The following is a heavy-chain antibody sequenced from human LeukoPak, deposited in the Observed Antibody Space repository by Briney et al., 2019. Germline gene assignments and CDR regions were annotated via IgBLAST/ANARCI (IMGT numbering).Heavy chain of an antibody. J-gene: IGHJ6*02. V-gene: IGHV3-48*04. CDR3: TRDMATIFWRADGMDV. CDR1: GFTFSSYS. Sequence: GGSLRPSCAASGFTFSSYSMNWVRQAPGKGLEWVSYISSSSSTIYYADSVKGRFTISRDNAKNSLYLQMNSLRAEDTAVYYCTRDMATIFWRADGMDVWGQGTTVTVSS. D-gene: IGHD3-9*01. CDR2: ISSSSSTI.